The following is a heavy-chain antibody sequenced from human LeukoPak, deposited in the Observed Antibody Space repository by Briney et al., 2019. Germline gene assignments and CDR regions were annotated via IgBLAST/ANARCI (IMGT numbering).Heavy chain of an antibody. J-gene: IGHJ4*02. CDR3: ARDVYYYDSSGSDY. Sequence: GASVKVSCKASGYTFTSYGISWVRQAPGQGLEWMGWISAYNGNTNYAQKLQGRVTMTTDTSTSTAYMELRSLRSDDTAVYYCARDVYYYDSSGSDYWGQGTLVTVSS. V-gene: IGHV1-18*01. D-gene: IGHD3-22*01. CDR2: ISAYNGNT. CDR1: GYTFTSYG.